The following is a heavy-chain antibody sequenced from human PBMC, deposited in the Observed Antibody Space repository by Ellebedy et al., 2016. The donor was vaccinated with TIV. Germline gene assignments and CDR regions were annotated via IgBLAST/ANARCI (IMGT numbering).Heavy chain of an antibody. Sequence: SETLSLXCAVYGGSFSGYYWSWIRQPPGKGLEWIGEINHSGSTNYNPSLKSRVTISVDTSKNQFSLKLSSVTAADTAVYYCARGRDRWGQGTLVTVSS. CDR1: GGSFSGYY. CDR2: INHSGST. CDR3: ARGRDR. V-gene: IGHV4-34*01. J-gene: IGHJ5*02.